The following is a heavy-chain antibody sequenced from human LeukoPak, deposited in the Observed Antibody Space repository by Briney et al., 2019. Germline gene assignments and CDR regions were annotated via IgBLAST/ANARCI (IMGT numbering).Heavy chain of an antibody. CDR2: ISGSGGST. CDR3: AKDRGGSGSYYYRAFDI. D-gene: IGHD3-10*01. V-gene: IGHV3-23*01. Sequence: GGSLRLSCAASGFTFSSYAMSWVRQAPGKGLEWVSGISGSGGSTYYVDSVKGRFTISRDNSKNTLYLEMNSLRADDTAVYYCAKDRGGSGSYYYRAFDIWGQGTMVTVSS. J-gene: IGHJ3*02. CDR1: GFTFSSYA.